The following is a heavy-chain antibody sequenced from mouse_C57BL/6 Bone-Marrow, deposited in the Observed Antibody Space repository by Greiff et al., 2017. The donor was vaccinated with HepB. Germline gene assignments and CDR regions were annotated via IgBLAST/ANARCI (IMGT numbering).Heavy chain of an antibody. CDR1: GFNIKDYY. V-gene: IGHV14-1*01. CDR2: IDPEDGDT. D-gene: IGHD2-4*01. CDR3: TTYDYARGYCWYFDV. Sequence: VQLKESGAELVRPGASVKLSCTASGFNIKDYYMHWVKQRPEQGLEWIGRIDPEDGDTEYAPKFQGKATMTADTSSNTAYLQLSSLTSEDTAVYYCTTYDYARGYCWYFDVWGTGTTVTVSS. J-gene: IGHJ1*03.